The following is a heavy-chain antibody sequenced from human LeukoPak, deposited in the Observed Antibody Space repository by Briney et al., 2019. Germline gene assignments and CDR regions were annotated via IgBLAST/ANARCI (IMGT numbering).Heavy chain of an antibody. J-gene: IGHJ4*02. CDR3: ARGHTIKAFDY. D-gene: IGHD2-2*01. Sequence: ASVKVSCKASGYTFIGYYIHWVRQAPGQGLEWVGWINPNSGVTNYAQKFQGRVSMTRDTSITTTYMELTRLQSDDTAVFFCARGHTIKAFDYWGQGTLVTVSS. CDR2: INPNSGVT. CDR1: GYTFIGYY. V-gene: IGHV1-2*02.